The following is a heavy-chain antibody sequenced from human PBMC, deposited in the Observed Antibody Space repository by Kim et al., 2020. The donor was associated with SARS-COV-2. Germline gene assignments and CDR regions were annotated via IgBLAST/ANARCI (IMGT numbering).Heavy chain of an antibody. D-gene: IGHD3-16*01. J-gene: IGHJ4*02. CDR2: SGHT. V-gene: IGHV1-18*01. Sequence: SGHTYSAAKFQGRVTMTPDTSADTAYLELRSLRSDDTAVYFCARGANYFDYWGQGTLVTVSS. CDR3: ARGANYFDY.